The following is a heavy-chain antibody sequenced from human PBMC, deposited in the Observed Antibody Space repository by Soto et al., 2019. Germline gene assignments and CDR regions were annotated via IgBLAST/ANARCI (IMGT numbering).Heavy chain of an antibody. CDR1: GVTFNRQD. CDR3: ATSEGSDGYIFDY. J-gene: IGHJ4*02. D-gene: IGHD5-12*01. CDR2: IIPMFGTP. V-gene: IGHV1-69*13. Sequence: ASVKVSCKASGVTFNRQDMRWVRQAPGQGLEWMGGIIPMFGTPHYAEKFQDRVTITADESTGTAYLELSSLTSEDTAVYYCATSEGSDGYIFDYWGPGTLVTVSS.